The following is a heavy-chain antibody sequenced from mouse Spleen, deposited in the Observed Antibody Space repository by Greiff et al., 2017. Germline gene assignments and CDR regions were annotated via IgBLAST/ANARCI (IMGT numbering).Heavy chain of an antibody. Sequence: QVQLKQSGAELARPGASVKLSCKASGYTFTSYGISWVKQRTGQGLEWIGEIYPRSGNTYYNEKFKGKATLTADKSSSTAYMELRSLTSEDSAVYFCANYYRYDEGYWYFDVWGAGTTVTVSS. J-gene: IGHJ1*01. D-gene: IGHD2-14*01. CDR1: GYTFTSYG. V-gene: IGHV1-81*01. CDR2: IYPRSGNT. CDR3: ANYYRYDEGYWYFDV.